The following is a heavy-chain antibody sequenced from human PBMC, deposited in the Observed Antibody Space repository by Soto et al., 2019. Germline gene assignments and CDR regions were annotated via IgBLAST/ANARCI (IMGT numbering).Heavy chain of an antibody. CDR3: ARDPRSAYYLDH. D-gene: IGHD3-3*01. V-gene: IGHV4-31*03. CDR2: IYYTGNT. CDR1: GGSVSSGSYY. J-gene: IGHJ4*02. Sequence: QVQLQESGPGLVKPSQTLSLTCTVSGGSVSSGSYYWSWIRQHPGRGLEWIGYIYYTGNTYYNPSLKSRLAISVDTSKNQFSLKLTSVTAADTTVYYSARDPRSAYYLDHWGQGTLVTVSS.